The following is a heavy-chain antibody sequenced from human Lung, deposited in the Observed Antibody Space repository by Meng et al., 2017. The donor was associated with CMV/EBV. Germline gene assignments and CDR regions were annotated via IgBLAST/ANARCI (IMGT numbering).Heavy chain of an antibody. Sequence: QVHLRESGPEGKKPGASVVVSCKASGYTFGSYGICWVRQAPGQGLEWMGWFVNYVDTYPAPKFQGRVTMTTDTHTNTAFMELRSLTSDDTAVYYCASGTPGRSYCDYWGQGTLVTVSS. CDR3: ASGTPGRSYCDY. D-gene: IGHD2-15*01. CDR1: GYTFGSYG. V-gene: IGHV1-18*01. J-gene: IGHJ4*02. CDR2: FVNYVDT.